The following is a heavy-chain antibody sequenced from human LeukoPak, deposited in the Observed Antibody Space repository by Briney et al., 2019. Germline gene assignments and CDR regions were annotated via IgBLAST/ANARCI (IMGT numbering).Heavy chain of an antibody. CDR3: ARHSDVVGAI. Sequence: GESLKISCEASGYTFTHRWIGWVSQMPGTGLEWVGIIYPRDSDTIYSPSFQGHVTISADTSINTAYLEWRCLGASDTAMYYCARHSDVVGAIWGQGTQVTVSS. J-gene: IGHJ4*02. V-gene: IGHV5-51*01. CDR2: IYPRDSDT. CDR1: GYTFTHRW. D-gene: IGHD3-16*01.